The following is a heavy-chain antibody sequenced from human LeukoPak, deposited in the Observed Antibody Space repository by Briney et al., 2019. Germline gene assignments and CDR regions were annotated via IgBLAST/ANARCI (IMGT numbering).Heavy chain of an antibody. CDR1: GFTFSSYG. CDR2: ISYDGSSQ. V-gene: IGHV3-30*18. CDR3: AKDRSYYGSGAGYFFDY. J-gene: IGHJ4*02. Sequence: GGSLRLSCAASGFTFSSYGMHWVRQAPGKGLEWVAGISYDGSSQKYADSVKGRFTISRDNSKNILYLQMNSLRAEDTAVYYCAKDRSYYGSGAGYFFDYWGQGTLVTVSS. D-gene: IGHD3-10*01.